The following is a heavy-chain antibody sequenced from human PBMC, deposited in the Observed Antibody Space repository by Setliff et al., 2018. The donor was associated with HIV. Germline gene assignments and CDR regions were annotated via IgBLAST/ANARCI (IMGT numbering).Heavy chain of an antibody. Sequence: SETLSLTCTVSGGSINSYYWNWIRQPPGKGLEWIGYIYTSGSTNYNPSLKSRVTISVDTSENQFSLKLNSVTAADTAVYFCAREGITIFYFYYFAVDVWGQGTTVTVSS. CDR1: GGSINSYY. J-gene: IGHJ6*02. CDR3: AREGITIFYFYYFAVDV. V-gene: IGHV4-4*09. D-gene: IGHD3-9*01. CDR2: IYTSGST.